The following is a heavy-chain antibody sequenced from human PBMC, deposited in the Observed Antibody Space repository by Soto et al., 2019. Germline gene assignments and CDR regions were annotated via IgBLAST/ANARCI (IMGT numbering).Heavy chain of an antibody. CDR1: GGSVNSGGYS. J-gene: IGHJ5*02. Sequence: SETLSLTCSVSGGSVNSGGYSWSWIRQPPGKGLEWIGFISPSGSPAYNPSLKSRVTISVDRSNNQISLELSSVTAADTAVYYCARGVLAWGPGTLVTVS. V-gene: IGHV4-30-2*01. CDR2: ISPSGSP. D-gene: IGHD2-8*01. CDR3: ARGVLA.